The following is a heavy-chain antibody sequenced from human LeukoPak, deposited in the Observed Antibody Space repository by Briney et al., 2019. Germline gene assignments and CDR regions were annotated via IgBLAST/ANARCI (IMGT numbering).Heavy chain of an antibody. Sequence: SGTLSLTCDVSGGSITSSNWWSWVRQPPGKGLEWIGEIYHNGDTNYNPSLKSRVTISVDKSKNQFSLKVRSVTAADTAQYYCARGYSGYDYCFDYWGQGTLVTVSS. J-gene: IGHJ4*02. V-gene: IGHV4-4*02. CDR1: GGSITSSNW. CDR3: ARGYSGYDYCFDY. CDR2: IYHNGDT. D-gene: IGHD5-12*01.